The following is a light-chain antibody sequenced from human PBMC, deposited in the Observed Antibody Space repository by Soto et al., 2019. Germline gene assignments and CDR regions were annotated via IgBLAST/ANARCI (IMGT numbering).Light chain of an antibody. CDR2: GTS. CDR3: QQYGSSPT. CDR1: QSVRSNY. J-gene: IGKJ4*01. Sequence: EIVLTQSPGTLSLSPGGRATLSCRASQSVRSNYLAWYQQTPGQAPRLLIYGTSSRAPGIPDRFSGSGSGTDFTLTVSRLEPEDFAVYYCQQYGSSPTFGGGPKVEIK. V-gene: IGKV3-20*01.